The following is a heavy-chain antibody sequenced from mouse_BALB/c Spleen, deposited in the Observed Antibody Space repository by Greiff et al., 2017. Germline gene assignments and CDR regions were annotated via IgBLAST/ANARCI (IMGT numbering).Heavy chain of an antibody. CDR1: GYTFTSYW. CDR3: ARNWPGAMDY. V-gene: IGHV1-7*01. Sequence: VKLVESGAELAKPGASVKMSCKASGYTFTSYWMHWVKQRPGQGLEWIGYINPSTGYTEYNQKFKDKATLTADKSSSTAYMQLSSLTSEDSAVYYCARNWPGAMDYWGQGTSVTVSS. D-gene: IGHD4-1*01. CDR2: INPSTGYT. J-gene: IGHJ4*01.